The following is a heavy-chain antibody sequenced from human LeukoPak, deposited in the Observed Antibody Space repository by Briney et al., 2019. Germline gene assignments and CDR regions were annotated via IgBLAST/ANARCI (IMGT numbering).Heavy chain of an antibody. J-gene: IGHJ4*02. V-gene: IGHV3-7*01. CDR1: GFTFSSYW. D-gene: IGHD2-21*01. CDR2: INQDGSER. CDR3: ARDNSLVY. Sequence: GGSLRLSCAASGFTFSSYWMNWVRQAPGKGLEWVASINQDGSERSYVDSVKGRFTISRDNAKNSLYLQMNSLRAEDTAVYYCARDNSLVYWGQGTLVTVSS.